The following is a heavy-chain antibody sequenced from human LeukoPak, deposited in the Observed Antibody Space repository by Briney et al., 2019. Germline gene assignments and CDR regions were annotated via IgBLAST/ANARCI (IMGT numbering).Heavy chain of an antibody. CDR3: AREAVTRSYFDY. J-gene: IGHJ4*02. Sequence: PGGSLRLSCAASGFTVSSNYMSGVRQAPGEGVEWVSIIFSGGSTYYADSVKGRFTISRDNSKNTLYLQMNSLRAEDTAVYYCAREAVTRSYFDYWGQGTLVTVSS. V-gene: IGHV3-53*01. D-gene: IGHD4-17*01. CDR1: GFTVSSNY. CDR2: IFSGGST.